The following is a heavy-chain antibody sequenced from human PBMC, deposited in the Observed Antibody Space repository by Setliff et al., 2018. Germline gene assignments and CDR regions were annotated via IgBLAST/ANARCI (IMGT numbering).Heavy chain of an antibody. CDR1: GGAVSGDY. Sequence: SETLSLTCSVSGGAVSGDYWTWIRQPPGKGLEYIGYINYSGSTNYNPSLGSRVTISVDTSKNQFSLMLTSVTAADTAIYYCAGRPQNTPMGPCDYWGQGTLVTV. V-gene: IGHV4-59*02. D-gene: IGHD5-18*01. CDR2: INYSGST. J-gene: IGHJ4*02. CDR3: AGRPQNTPMGPCDY.